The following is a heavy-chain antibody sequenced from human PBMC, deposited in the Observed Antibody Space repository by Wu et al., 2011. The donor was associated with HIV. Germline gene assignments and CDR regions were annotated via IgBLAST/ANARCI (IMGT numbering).Heavy chain of an antibody. V-gene: IGHV1-18*01. J-gene: IGHJ4*02. CDR2: INSYNGDT. Sequence: LVQSGPEVKKPGASVMVSCKASGYTFLNYAFSWVRQAPGQGLEWMGWINSYNGDTNYAQTFQDRITMTTDTSTRTVYMELRSLRTDDTAVYYCARAGTSEVVPRSDYWGQGTLVTVSS. D-gene: IGHD2-2*01. CDR1: GYTFLNYA. CDR3: ARAGTSEVVPRSDY.